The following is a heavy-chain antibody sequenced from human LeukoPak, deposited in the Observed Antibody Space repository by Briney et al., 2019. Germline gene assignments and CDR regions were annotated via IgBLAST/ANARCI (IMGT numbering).Heavy chain of an antibody. CDR2: ISNRGSTI. V-gene: IGHV3-48*01. D-gene: IGHD4-17*01. Sequence: GGSLRLSCAASGFTFSSYSMNWVRQAPGKGLEWVSYISNRGSTIYYADSVKGQFTISRDSSKNTLYLQMNSLRAEDTAVYYCAKSLTVTTRIHSIDPRGQGTLVTVSS. CDR1: GFTFSSYS. CDR3: AKSLTVTTRIHSIDP. J-gene: IGHJ4*02.